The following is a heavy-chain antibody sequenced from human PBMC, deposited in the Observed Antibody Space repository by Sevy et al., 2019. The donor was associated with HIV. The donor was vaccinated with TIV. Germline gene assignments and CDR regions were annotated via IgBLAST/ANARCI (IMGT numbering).Heavy chain of an antibody. D-gene: IGHD2-2*01. Sequence: ASVKVSCKASGYTFTSYYMHWVRQAPGQGLEWRGIINPSGGSTSYAQKFQGRVTMTRDTSTSTVYMELSSLRSEDTAVYYCARDLKRQLLFHAAFDIWGQGTMVTVSS. CDR2: INPSGGST. J-gene: IGHJ3*02. CDR3: ARDLKRQLLFHAAFDI. V-gene: IGHV1-46*03. CDR1: GYTFTSYY.